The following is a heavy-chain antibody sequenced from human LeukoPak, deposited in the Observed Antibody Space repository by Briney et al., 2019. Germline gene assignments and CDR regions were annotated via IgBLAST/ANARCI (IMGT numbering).Heavy chain of an antibody. D-gene: IGHD5-24*01. CDR2: FYTSGST. V-gene: IGHV4-61*02. CDR1: GGSISSSSYY. J-gene: IGHJ4*02. Sequence: SETLSLTCTVSGGSISSSSYYWGWIRQPAGKGLEWIGRFYTSGSTNYNPSLKSRVTISVDTSKNQFSLKLSSVTAADTAVYYCARGRDGYNFLNRGEYYYFDYWGQGTLVTVSS. CDR3: ARGRDGYNFLNRGEYYYFDY.